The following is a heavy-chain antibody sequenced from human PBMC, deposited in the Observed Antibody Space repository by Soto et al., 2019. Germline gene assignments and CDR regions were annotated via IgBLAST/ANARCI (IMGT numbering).Heavy chain of an antibody. Sequence: PSETLSLTCTVSGGSISSSYYYWGWIRQPPGKGLEWIGSIYYSGNTYYNPSLKSRVTISVNTSKNQFSLTVTSVTAADTAVYYCARHGGGLVVVTVGIRRFDPWGQGTLVTVSS. D-gene: IGHD2-2*02. CDR2: IYYSGNT. CDR3: ARHGGGLVVVTVGIRRFDP. CDR1: GGSISSSYYY. J-gene: IGHJ5*02. V-gene: IGHV4-39*01.